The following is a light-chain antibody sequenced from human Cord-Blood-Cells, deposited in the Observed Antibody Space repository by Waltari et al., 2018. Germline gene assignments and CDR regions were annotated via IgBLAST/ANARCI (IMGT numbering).Light chain of an antibody. CDR1: SSDVGSYNL. CDR2: EGS. CDR3: CSYAGSSSVV. V-gene: IGLV2-23*01. J-gene: IGLJ2*01. Sequence: QSALTQPASVSGSPGQSITISCTGPSSDVGSYNLFSWYQQHPCKAPKLMIYEGSKRPSGVSNRFSGSNSGNTASLTISGLQAEDEADYYCCSYAGSSSVVFGGGTKLTVL.